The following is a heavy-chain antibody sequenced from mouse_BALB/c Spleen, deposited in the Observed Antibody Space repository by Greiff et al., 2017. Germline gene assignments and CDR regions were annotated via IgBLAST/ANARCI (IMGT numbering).Heavy chain of an antibody. CDR3: TRADGY. CDR1: GFTFSSYT. D-gene: IGHD2-3*01. CDR2: ISSGGSYT. Sequence: EVKLEESGGGLVKPGGSLKLSCAASGFTFSSYTMSWVRQTPEKRLEWVATISSGGSYTYYPDSVKGRFTISRDNAKNTLYLQMSSLKSEDTAMYYCTRADGYWGQGTTLTVSS. V-gene: IGHV5-6-4*01. J-gene: IGHJ2*01.